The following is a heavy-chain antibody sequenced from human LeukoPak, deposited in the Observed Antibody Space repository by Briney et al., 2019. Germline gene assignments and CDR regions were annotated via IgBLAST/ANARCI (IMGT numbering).Heavy chain of an antibody. Sequence: GASVKVSCKASGYTFTGHFIHWLRQAPGQGLEWMGWIDPPSGTPHYAQKFQDTVTLTRDTSIGTAYMEVHRLQSDDTAVYYCARSGFSTGFYLDFWGQGTLISVSS. CDR2: IDPPSGTP. D-gene: IGHD6-19*01. CDR3: ARSGFSTGFYLDF. V-gene: IGHV1-2*02. J-gene: IGHJ4*02. CDR1: GYTFTGHF.